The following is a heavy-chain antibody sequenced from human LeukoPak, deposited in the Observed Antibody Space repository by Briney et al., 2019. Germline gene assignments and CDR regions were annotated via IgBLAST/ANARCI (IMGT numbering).Heavy chain of an antibody. CDR2: ISSSGDST. CDR1: GFTFSSYA. V-gene: IGHV3-23*01. J-gene: IGHJ4*02. Sequence: PGGSLRLSCAASGFTFSSYAMSWVRQAPGKGLEWVSTISSSGDSTHYADSVKGRFTVSRDNSRKTQYLQMNRLRDEDTAVYFCAKAPCGTVGYVPYFDYWGQGTLVPVSS. D-gene: IGHD5-12*01. CDR3: AKAPCGTVGYVPYFDY.